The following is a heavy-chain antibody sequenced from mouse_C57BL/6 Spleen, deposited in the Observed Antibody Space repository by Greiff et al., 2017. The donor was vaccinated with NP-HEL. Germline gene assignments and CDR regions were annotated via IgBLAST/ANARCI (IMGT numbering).Heavy chain of an antibody. V-gene: IGHV1-26*01. CDR1: GYTFTDYY. J-gene: IGHJ2*01. Sequence: EVQLQQSGPELVKPGASVKISCKASGYTFTDYYMNWVKQSHGKSLEWIGDINPNNGGTSYNQKFKGKATLTVDKSSSTAYMELRSLTSEDSAVYYCARSPPLLLGGDYWGQGTTLTVSS. CDR2: INPNNGGT. CDR3: ARSPPLLLGGDY. D-gene: IGHD1-1*01.